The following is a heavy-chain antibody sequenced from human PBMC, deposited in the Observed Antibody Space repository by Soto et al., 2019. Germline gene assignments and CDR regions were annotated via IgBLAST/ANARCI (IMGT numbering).Heavy chain of an antibody. V-gene: IGHV4-59*01. CDR3: ARDSTGTAQLDF. Sequence: QVQLQESGPGLVKPSETLSLTCSVSGGSITSYYWSWIRQPPGKGLEWIGNIYYSGTTNYNPSLKSRVTISMDTSKNHFSLKLSSVTAADTAVYFCARDSTGTAQLDFWGQGTLVTVSS. CDR1: GGSITSYY. D-gene: IGHD1-1*01. CDR2: IYYSGTT. J-gene: IGHJ4*02.